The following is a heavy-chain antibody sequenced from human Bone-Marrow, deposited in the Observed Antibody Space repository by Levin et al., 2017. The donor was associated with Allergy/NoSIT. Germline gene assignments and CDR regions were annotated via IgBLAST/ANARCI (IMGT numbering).Heavy chain of an antibody. D-gene: IGHD3-10*01. CDR3: ARVSNGSGSYLAYFDY. CDR1: GFTFSSYW. Sequence: GESLKISCAASGFTFSSYWMSWVRQAPGKGLEWVANIKQDGSEKYYVDSVKGRFTISRDNAKNSLYLQMNSLRAEDTAVYYCARVSNGSGSYLAYFDYWGQGTLVTVSS. J-gene: IGHJ4*02. V-gene: IGHV3-7*01. CDR2: IKQDGSEK.